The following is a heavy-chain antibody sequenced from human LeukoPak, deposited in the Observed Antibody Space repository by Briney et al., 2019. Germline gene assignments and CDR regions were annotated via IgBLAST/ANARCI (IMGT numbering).Heavy chain of an antibody. J-gene: IGHJ4*02. V-gene: IGHV7-4-1*02. Sequence: GASVKVSCKASGYTFTSYAMNWARQAPGQGLEWMGWINTYTGNPTYAQGFTGRFVFSLDSSVSTAYLQISSLKAEDSAVYYCARGDGYNQPDYWGQGTLVTVSS. D-gene: IGHD5-24*01. CDR2: INTYTGNP. CDR3: ARGDGYNQPDY. CDR1: GYTFTSYA.